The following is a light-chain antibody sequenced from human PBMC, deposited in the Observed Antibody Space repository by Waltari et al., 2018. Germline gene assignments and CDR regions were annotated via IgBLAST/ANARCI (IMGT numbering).Light chain of an antibody. V-gene: IGKV1-17*01. Sequence: DIQMTQSPSSLSASVGDKVTITCRASQGINNALAWYQQKPGKAPKLLIYTTSNLETGVPSRFGGSGSGTDFTLTISSLPPEDCAVYYCLHRQSYPPPFGPGPKLNI. CDR1: QGINNA. J-gene: IGKJ3*01. CDR3: LHRQSYPPP. CDR2: TTS.